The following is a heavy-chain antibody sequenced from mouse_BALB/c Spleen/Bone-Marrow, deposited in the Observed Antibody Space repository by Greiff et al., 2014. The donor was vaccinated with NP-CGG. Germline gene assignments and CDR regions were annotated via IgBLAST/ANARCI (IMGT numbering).Heavy chain of an antibody. D-gene: IGHD4-1*01. CDR1: GYTFTSSW. CDR2: IHPNSGNT. CDR3: ARSGFDY. Sequence: SGSVLVRPGASVKLSCKASGYTFTSSWMHWAKQRPGQGLEWIGEIHPNSGNTNYNEKFKGKATLTVDTSSSTAYVDLSSLTSEDSAVYYCARSGFDYWGQGTTLPVSS. J-gene: IGHJ2*01. V-gene: IGHV1S130*01.